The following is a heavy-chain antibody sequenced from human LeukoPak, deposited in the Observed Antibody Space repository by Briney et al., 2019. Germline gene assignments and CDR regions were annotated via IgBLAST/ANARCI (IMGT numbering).Heavy chain of an antibody. J-gene: IGHJ4*02. CDR3: AKAYCGGDCYSPHLDY. D-gene: IGHD2-21*02. V-gene: IGHV3-23*01. Sequence: QAGGSLRLSCAASGFTFSSYAMSWVRQAPGKGLEWVSAISGSGGSTYYADSVKGRFTISRDNSKNTLYLQMNSLRAEDTAVYYCAKAYCGGDCYSPHLDYWGQGTLVTVSS. CDR2: ISGSGGST. CDR1: GFTFSSYA.